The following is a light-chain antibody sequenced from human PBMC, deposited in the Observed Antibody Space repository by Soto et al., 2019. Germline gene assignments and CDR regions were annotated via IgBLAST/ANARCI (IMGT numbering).Light chain of an antibody. CDR1: QVIGIY. Sequence: DIQLTQSPSLLSASVGDRVTITCRASQVIGIYLAWYQQKPGKDPRLLISAASTLQSGVPSRFSGSGSGTEFTLTINSLQPEDFATYYCQQLVSYPQFGGGTKVEI. CDR2: AAS. V-gene: IGKV1-9*01. CDR3: QQLVSYPQ. J-gene: IGKJ4*02.